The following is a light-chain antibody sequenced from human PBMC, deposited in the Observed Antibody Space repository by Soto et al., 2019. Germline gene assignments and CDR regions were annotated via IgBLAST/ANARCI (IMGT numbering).Light chain of an antibody. V-gene: IGKV3-15*01. CDR1: QSITSS. Sequence: IVVTKSPASWSGWPGESATLSCRASQSITSSLAWYQQKPGQAPKLLIYGASRRATGFPARFSGSGSGTDFTLTISSLQSEDFAVYYCQQYHNWPWTFGQGTKVDIK. J-gene: IGKJ1*01. CDR2: GAS. CDR3: QQYHNWPWT.